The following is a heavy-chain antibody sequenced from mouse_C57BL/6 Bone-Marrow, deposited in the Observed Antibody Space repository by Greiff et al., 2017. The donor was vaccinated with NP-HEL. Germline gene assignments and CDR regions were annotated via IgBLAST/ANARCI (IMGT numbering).Heavy chain of an antibody. CDR2: LLPGSGST. Sequence: QVQLQQSGAELMKPGASVKLSCKATGYTFTGYWIEWVKQRPGHGLEWIGELLPGSGSTNYNEKFKGKATFTADTSSNTAYMQLSSLTTEDSAIYYCALQGYYGSSYDWYFDVWGTGTTVTVSS. J-gene: IGHJ1*03. D-gene: IGHD1-1*01. CDR3: ALQGYYGSSYDWYFDV. CDR1: GYTFTGYW. V-gene: IGHV1-9*01.